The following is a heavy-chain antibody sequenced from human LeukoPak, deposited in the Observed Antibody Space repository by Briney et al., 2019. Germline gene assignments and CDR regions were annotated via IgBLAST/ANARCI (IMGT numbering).Heavy chain of an antibody. Sequence: ETLSLTCTVSGGSISSSSYYWGWIRQPPGKGLEWVSAIGGHAGSTYYADSVKGRFTVSRDNSKNTLYLQMDSLRAEDTAVYYCAKDIVVVPAGGDYFDYWGQGTLVTVSS. CDR2: IGGHAGST. V-gene: IGHV3-23*01. J-gene: IGHJ4*02. CDR1: GGSISSSSYY. D-gene: IGHD2-2*01. CDR3: AKDIVVVPAGGDYFDY.